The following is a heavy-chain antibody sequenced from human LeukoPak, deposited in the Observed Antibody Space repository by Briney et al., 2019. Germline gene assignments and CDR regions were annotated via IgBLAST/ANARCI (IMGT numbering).Heavy chain of an antibody. V-gene: IGHV4-34*01. CDR2: INHSGST. D-gene: IGHD5-18*01. CDR3: AGEYSYAFDI. CDR1: GGSFSGYD. Sequence: SDTLSLTCAVSGGSFSGYDWSWIRQPPGKGLEWIGEINHSGSTNYNPPLKSRVTISVDTSKNQFSLNLSSVTAADTAVYYWAGEYSYAFDIWGQGTMVTVSS. J-gene: IGHJ3*02.